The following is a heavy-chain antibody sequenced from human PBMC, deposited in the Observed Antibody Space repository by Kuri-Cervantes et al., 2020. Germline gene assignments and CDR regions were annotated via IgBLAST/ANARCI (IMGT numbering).Heavy chain of an antibody. Sequence: GGSLRLSCAASGFPFRSYNIHWIRQAPGKGLEWVSYISSSGNTRYYADSVRGRFTISRDDATNSMWLQMNSLRAEDTAVYYCARSPVVVGGYYYYMDVWGKGTTVTVSS. CDR1: GFPFRSYN. V-gene: IGHV3-48*01. CDR3: ARSPVVVGGYYYYMDV. CDR2: ISSSGNTR. J-gene: IGHJ6*03. D-gene: IGHD1-26*01.